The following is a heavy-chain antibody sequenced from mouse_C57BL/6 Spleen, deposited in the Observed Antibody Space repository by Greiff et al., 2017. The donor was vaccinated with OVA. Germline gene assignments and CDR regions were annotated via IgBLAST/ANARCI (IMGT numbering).Heavy chain of an antibody. CDR2: IDPANGNT. Sequence: EVQLVESVAELVRPGASVKLSCTASGFNIQNTYMHWVKQRPEQGLEWIGRIDPANGNTKYAPKFQGKATITADTSSNTAYLQLSSLTSEDTAIYYCASGEFRRGLDDWGQGTTLTVSS. J-gene: IGHJ2*01. V-gene: IGHV14-3*01. CDR3: ASGEFRRGLDD. CDR1: GFNIQNTY. D-gene: IGHD3-2*02.